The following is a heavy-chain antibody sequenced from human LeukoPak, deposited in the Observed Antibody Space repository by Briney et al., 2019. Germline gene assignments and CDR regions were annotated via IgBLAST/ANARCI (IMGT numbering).Heavy chain of an antibody. J-gene: IGHJ4*02. D-gene: IGHD3-3*01. V-gene: IGHV3-30-3*01. CDR3: ARDLRSGSRPY. CDR1: GFTFSSYA. Sequence: GGSLRLSCAASGFTFSSYAMHWVRQAPGKGLEWVAVISYDGSNKYYADSVKGRFTISRDNSKNTLYLQMNSLRAEDTAVYYCARDLRSGSRPYWGQGTLVTVSS. CDR2: ISYDGSNK.